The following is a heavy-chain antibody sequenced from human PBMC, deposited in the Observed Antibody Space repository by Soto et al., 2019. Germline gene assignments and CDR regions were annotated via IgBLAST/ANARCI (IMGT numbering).Heavy chain of an antibody. V-gene: IGHV4-4*02. CDR2: IYHSGST. CDR3: ARGPTYSGSYPFFDY. CDR1: GGSISSSNW. Sequence: QVQLQESGPGLVKPSGTLSLTCAVSGGSISSSNWWSGVRQPPGKGLAWIGEIYHSGSTNYNPALKSRITITVDKSKNQFSLKLSSVTAADTAVYYGARGPTYSGSYPFFDYWCRGTMVTVSS. J-gene: IGHJ4*02. D-gene: IGHD1-26*01.